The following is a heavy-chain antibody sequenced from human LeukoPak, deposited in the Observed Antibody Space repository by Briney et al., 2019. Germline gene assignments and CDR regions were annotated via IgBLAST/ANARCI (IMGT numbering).Heavy chain of an antibody. CDR2: IKKDGSQK. Sequence: GGSLRLSCAASGFTFSSFWMSWVRQAPGKGLEWVANIKKDGSQKYYVDSVEGRFTISRDNAKNSLYLQMDSLRVDDTAVYYCTRVFGGYDVSDYWGQGTLVTVSP. V-gene: IGHV3-7*03. D-gene: IGHD3-3*01. J-gene: IGHJ4*02. CDR1: GFTFSSFW. CDR3: TRVFGGYDVSDY.